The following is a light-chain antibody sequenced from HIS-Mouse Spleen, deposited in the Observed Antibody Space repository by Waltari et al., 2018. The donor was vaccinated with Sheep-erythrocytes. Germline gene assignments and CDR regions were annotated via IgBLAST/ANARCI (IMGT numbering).Light chain of an antibody. V-gene: IGKV1-5*03. CDR2: KAS. CDR1: QSIRSW. CDR3: QQYNSYCT. J-gene: IGKJ1*01. Sequence: DIQMTQSPSTLSASVGDRVTLTCRASQSIRSWLAWYPQKPGKAPKLLIYKASSLESGVASRFSGSGSGTEFTLTISSLQPDGFATYYCQQYNSYCTFGQGTKVEIK.